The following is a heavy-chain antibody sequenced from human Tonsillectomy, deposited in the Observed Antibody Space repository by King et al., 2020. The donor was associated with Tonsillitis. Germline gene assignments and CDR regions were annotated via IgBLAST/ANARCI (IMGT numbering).Heavy chain of an antibody. V-gene: IGHV3-23*04. D-gene: IGHD6-19*01. CDR1: GFTFSSYA. Sequence: VQLVESGGGLVQPGGSLRLSCAASGFTFSSYAMSWVRQAPGKGLEWVSAISGSGGSTYYADSVKGRFTISRDNSKNTLYLQMNSLRAEDTAVYYCAKDNIGGGWSTRGLFDYWGQGTLVTVSS. CDR3: AKDNIGGGWSTRGLFDY. CDR2: ISGSGGST. J-gene: IGHJ4*02.